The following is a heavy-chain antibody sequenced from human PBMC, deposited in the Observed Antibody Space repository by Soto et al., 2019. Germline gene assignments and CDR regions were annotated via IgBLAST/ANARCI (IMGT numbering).Heavy chain of an antibody. CDR2: INSDGSST. D-gene: IGHD6-13*01. CDR1: GFTFSSYW. V-gene: IGHV3-74*01. Sequence: PGGSLRLSCAACGFTFSSYWMHWVRQAPGKGLVWVSRINSDGSSTSYADSVKGRFTITRDNAKNTLYLQMNSLRAEDTAVYYCARGGRSSSWQNGFDPWGQGTLVTVSS. J-gene: IGHJ5*02. CDR3: ARGGRSSSWQNGFDP.